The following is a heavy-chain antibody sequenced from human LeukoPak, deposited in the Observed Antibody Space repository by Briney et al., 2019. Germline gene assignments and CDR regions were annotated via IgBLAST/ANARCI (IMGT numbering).Heavy chain of an antibody. CDR2: ISGSGGST. CDR3: AKDRWDIVLMRESYYFDY. D-gene: IGHD2-8*01. V-gene: IGHV3-23*01. CDR1: GFTFSSYA. J-gene: IGHJ4*02. Sequence: GGSLRLSCAASGFTFSSYAMNWVRQAPGKGLEWVSAISGSGGSTYYADSVKGRFTISRDNSKNTLYLQMNSLRAEDTAVYYCAKDRWDIVLMRESYYFDYWGQGTLVTVSS.